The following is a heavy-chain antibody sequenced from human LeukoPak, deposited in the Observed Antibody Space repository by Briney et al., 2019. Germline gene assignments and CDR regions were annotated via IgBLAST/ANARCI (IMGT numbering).Heavy chain of an antibody. V-gene: IGHV6-1*01. CDR3: ARDVRRVVGA. CDR1: GDSVSSNSVA. Sequence: SQTLSLTCAISGDSVSSNSVAWNWIRQSPSRGLEWLGRTYYRSKWYNDYAVSVESRRTINPDISKNQFSLQLNSVTPEDTAVYYCARDVRRVVGAWGQGTLVTVSS. J-gene: IGHJ5*02. D-gene: IGHD2-15*01. CDR2: TYYRSKWYN.